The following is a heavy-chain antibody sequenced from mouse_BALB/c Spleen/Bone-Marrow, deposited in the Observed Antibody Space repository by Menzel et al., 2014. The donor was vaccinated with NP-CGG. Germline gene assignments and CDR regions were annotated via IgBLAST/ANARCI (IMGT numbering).Heavy chain of an antibody. V-gene: IGHV2-4-1*01. J-gene: IGHJ4*01. Sequence: VKLVESGPGLVQPSQSLSITCTVSGFSLTTYGVHWVRQSPGKGLEWLGVIWGGGSTDYNAAFISRLSITKDNSKSQVFFKMNSLQADDTAIYYCARSWWNYDAMDYWGQGTSVTVSS. CDR3: ARSWWNYDAMDY. CDR2: IWGGGST. D-gene: IGHD1-1*02. CDR1: GFSLTTYG.